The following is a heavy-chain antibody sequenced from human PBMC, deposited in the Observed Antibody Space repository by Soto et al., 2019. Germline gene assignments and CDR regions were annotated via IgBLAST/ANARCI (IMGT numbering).Heavy chain of an antibody. CDR2: INPNSGGT. V-gene: IGHV1-2*04. CDR1: GYTLTGYY. J-gene: IGHJ6*02. Sequence: ASVKVSCKASGYTLTGYYMHWVRQAPGQGLEWMGWINPNSGGTNYAQKFQGWVTMTRDTSISTAYMELSRLRSDDTAVYYCARGRGDIVVVPAAQNYYYYGMDVWGQGTTVTVSS. CDR3: ARGRGDIVVVPAAQNYYYYGMDV. D-gene: IGHD2-2*01.